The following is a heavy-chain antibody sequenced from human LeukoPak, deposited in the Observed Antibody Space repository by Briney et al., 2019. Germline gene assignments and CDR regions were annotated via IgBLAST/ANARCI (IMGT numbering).Heavy chain of an antibody. D-gene: IGHD1-26*01. CDR3: ARDLPTGTYRAYFDN. V-gene: IGHV3-48*03. Sequence: GGSLRLSCAGSGFIFSNYEMNWVRQAPGKGLEWVSYISSTGSDIYYADSVKGRFTISRDNAETSLYLQMNSLRAEDTAVYYCARDLPTGTYRAYFDNWGQGTLVTVSS. J-gene: IGHJ4*02. CDR1: GFIFSNYE. CDR2: ISSTGSDI.